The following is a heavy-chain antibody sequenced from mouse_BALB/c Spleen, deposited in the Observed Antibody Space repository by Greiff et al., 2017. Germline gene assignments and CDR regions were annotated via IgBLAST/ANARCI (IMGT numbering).Heavy chain of an antibody. J-gene: IGHJ3*01. CDR2: ISSGGSYT. V-gene: IGHV5-6*01. CDR1: GFTFSSYG. Sequence: EVMLVESGGDLVKPGGSLKLSCAASGFTFSSYGMSWVRQTPDKRLEWVATISSGGSYTYYPDSVKGRFTISRDNAKNTLYLQMSSLKSEDTAMYYCARHEEYGNYVGFAYWGQGTLVTVSA. D-gene: IGHD2-1*01. CDR3: ARHEEYGNYVGFAY.